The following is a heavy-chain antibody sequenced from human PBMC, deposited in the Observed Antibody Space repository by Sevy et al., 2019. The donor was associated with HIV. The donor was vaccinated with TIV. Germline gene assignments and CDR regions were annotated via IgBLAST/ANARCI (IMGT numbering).Heavy chain of an antibody. CDR2: INHSGST. J-gene: IGHJ5*02. CDR1: VGSFSGYY. Sequence: SETLSLTCAVYVGSFSGYYWSWIRQPPGKGLEWIGEINHSGSTNYNPSLKSRVTISVDTSKNQFSLKLSSVTAADTAVYYCARGFRAGGRTQSLKHAHTGRRWFDPWGQGTLVTVSS. CDR3: ARGFRAGGRTQSLKHAHTGRRWFDP. D-gene: IGHD2-15*01. V-gene: IGHV4-34*01.